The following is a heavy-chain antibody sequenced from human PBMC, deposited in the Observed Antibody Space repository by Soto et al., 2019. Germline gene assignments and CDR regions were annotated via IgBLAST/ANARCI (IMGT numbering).Heavy chain of an antibody. CDR1: GFTFTFYS. J-gene: IGHJ4*02. CDR3: ARDPNDYVWALDY. D-gene: IGHD3-16*01. Sequence: QVQLVESGGGVVQPGRSLRLSCAASGFTFTFYSIHWVRQAPGKGLEWVAVISSNGNNEYYADSVKGRFTLSRDTSKNTVYMQMNSPRAEDTAVYYCARDPNDYVWALDYWGQGTLVTVSS. CDR2: ISSNGNNE. V-gene: IGHV3-30-3*01.